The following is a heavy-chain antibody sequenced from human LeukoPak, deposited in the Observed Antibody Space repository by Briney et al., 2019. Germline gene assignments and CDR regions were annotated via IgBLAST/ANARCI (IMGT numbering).Heavy chain of an antibody. D-gene: IGHD4-17*01. CDR1: GYSISSGSY. Sequence: SETLSLTCTVSGYSISSGSYWGWIRQPPGKGLEWIGSVYHSGSAYYNPSLKSGFTISVDTSKNQFSLKLSSVTAADTAVYYCATRPRTTVTKKNYYMDVWGKGTTVTISS. CDR3: ATRPRTTVTKKNYYMDV. CDR2: VYHSGSA. J-gene: IGHJ6*03. V-gene: IGHV4-38-2*02.